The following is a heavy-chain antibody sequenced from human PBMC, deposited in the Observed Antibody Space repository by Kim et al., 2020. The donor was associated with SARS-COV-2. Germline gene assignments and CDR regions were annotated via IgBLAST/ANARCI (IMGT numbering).Heavy chain of an antibody. CDR3: ASGYCTSDSCYLVDY. CDR1: GGSIRKSGYC. Sequence: SETLSLTCSVSGGSIRKSGYCWGWIRQPPGKGLAWIATICSNGGTSYSPSLKSRATISVDTSRNQFSLKLRSVTAADTAVYYCASGYCTSDSCYLVDYWG. D-gene: IGHD2-2*03. V-gene: IGHV4-39*01. J-gene: IGHJ4*01. CDR2: ICSNGGT.